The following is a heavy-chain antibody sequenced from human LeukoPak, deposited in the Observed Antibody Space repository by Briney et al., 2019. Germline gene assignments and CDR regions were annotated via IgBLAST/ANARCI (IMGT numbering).Heavy chain of an antibody. CDR1: GFTFSSYS. D-gene: IGHD5-18*01. Sequence: GGSLRLSCAASGFTFSSYSVNWVRQAPGKGLEWVSYISSSSSTIYYADSVKGRFTISRDNAKNSLYLQMNSLRAEDTAVYYCARDPGYSYGYAFDYWGQGTLVTVSS. J-gene: IGHJ4*02. CDR2: ISSSSSTI. CDR3: ARDPGYSYGYAFDY. V-gene: IGHV3-48*01.